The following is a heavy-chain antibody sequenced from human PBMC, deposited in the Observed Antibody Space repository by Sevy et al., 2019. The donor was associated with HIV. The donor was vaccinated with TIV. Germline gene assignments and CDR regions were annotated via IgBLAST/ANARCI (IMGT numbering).Heavy chain of an antibody. CDR2: IGARGET. CDR1: GDSSGSGYYY. D-gene: IGHD4-17*01. Sequence: SETLSLTCTVSGDSSGSGYYYWGWIRQPAGKGLEWIGRIGARGETHYNPSLKSRVTISLVTSKNQISLRLTSVTAADTAMYYCAREIDQSVIHDYGDYFDYWGQGTLVTVSS. CDR3: AREIDQSVIHDYGDYFDY. V-gene: IGHV4-61*02. J-gene: IGHJ4*02.